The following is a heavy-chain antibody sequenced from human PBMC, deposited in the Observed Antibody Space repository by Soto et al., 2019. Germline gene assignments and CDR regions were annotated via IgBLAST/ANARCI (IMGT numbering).Heavy chain of an antibody. Sequence: EGLDWVSAISGSGVSTYYADSLNGRFPISRDNSKNTMYLQMNSLRAEDTAVYYFFFQAEDGIRDL. CDR3: FFQAEDGIRDL. J-gene: IGHJ2*01. CDR2: ISGSGVST. D-gene: IGHD2-21*01. V-gene: IGHV3-23*01.